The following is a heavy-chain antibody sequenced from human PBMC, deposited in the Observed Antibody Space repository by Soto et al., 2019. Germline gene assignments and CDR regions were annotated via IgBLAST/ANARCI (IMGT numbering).Heavy chain of an antibody. CDR2: IYTSGST. V-gene: IGHV4-4*07. J-gene: IGHJ6*02. CDR3: ASLYGADDYVWGSYRYSYYGMDV. CDR1: GGSISSYY. D-gene: IGHD3-16*02. Sequence: SETLSLTCTVSGGSISSYYWSWIRQPAGKGLEWIGRIYTSGSTNYNPSLKSRVTMSVDTSKNQFSLKLRSVTAADTAVYYCASLYGADDYVWGSYRYSYYGMDVWGQGTTVTVSS.